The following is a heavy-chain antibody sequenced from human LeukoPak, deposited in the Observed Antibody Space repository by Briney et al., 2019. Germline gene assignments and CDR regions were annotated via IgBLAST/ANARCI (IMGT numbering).Heavy chain of an antibody. CDR1: GGTFSSYA. CDR2: IIPIFGTA. V-gene: IGHV1-69*05. CDR3: ARLAYGANFFDD. D-gene: IGHD4-23*01. Sequence: SVKVSCKASGGTFSSYAISWVRQAPGQGLEWMGGIIPIFGTANYAQKLQGRVTMTTDTSTSTAYMELRNLRSDDTAVYYCARLAYGANFFDDWGQGTLVTVSS. J-gene: IGHJ4*02.